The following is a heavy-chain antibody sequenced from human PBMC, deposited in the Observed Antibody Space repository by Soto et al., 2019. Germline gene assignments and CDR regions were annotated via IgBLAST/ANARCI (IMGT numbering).Heavy chain of an antibody. CDR1: VFTFSSYN. J-gene: IGHJ4*02. Sequence: GGALILSCTASVFTFSSYNMNWVRQAPAKGLQWVSSIVSSSSYIYHADSVKGRFTISRDNSKITLYLQINSLRAEDTAVYYCAKDDYYDSSGSVRYWGQGPLVTVSS. CDR3: AKDDYYDSSGSVRY. CDR2: IVSSSSYI. D-gene: IGHD3-22*01. V-gene: IGHV3-21*04.